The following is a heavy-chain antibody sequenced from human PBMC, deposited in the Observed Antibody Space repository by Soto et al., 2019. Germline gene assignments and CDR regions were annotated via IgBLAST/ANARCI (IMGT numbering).Heavy chain of an antibody. CDR3: SRSLDS. CDR1: GFTFTNFW. V-gene: IGHV3-7*01. Sequence: PGGSLRLSCAASGFTFTNFWMDWVRQALGKGLEWVANISPDGSEKHYVDSVKGRFTISRDNAKNSLYLQMTSLTAEDSALYYCSRSLDSWGQGTRVTVSS. CDR2: ISPDGSEK. J-gene: IGHJ4*02.